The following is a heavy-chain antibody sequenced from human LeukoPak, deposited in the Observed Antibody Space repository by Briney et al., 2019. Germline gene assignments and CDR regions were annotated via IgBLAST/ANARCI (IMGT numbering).Heavy chain of an antibody. D-gene: IGHD3-3*01. CDR3: TTVDYDFWSGSEDY. V-gene: IGHV3-15*01. J-gene: IGHJ4*02. CDR2: IKSKTDGGTT. CDR1: GFTFSNAW. Sequence: GGSLRLSCAASGFTFSNAWMSWVRQAPGKGLEWVGRIKSKTDGGTTDYAAPVKGRFTISRDDSKNTLYLQMNSLKTEDTAVYYCTTVDYDFWSGSEDYWGQGTLVTVSS.